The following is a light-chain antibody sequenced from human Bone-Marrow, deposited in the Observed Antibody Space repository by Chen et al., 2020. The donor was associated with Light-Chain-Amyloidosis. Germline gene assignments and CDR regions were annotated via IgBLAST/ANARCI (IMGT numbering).Light chain of an antibody. CDR1: DLPTKY. CDR2: RDT. Sequence: SYELPQPPSVSVSPGQTARLTCSGDDLPTKYAYWYQQQPGQAPVLVIHRDTERPSGISERFSGTSSGTTATLTISGVQAEDEADYHCQSADSSGTYEVIFGGGTKLTVL. CDR3: QSADSSGTYEVI. J-gene: IGLJ2*01. V-gene: IGLV3-25*03.